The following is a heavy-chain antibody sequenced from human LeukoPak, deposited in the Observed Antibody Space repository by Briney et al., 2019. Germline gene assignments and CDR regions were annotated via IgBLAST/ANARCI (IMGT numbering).Heavy chain of an antibody. J-gene: IGHJ4*02. D-gene: IGHD1-26*01. CDR2: INHSGST. Sequence: SETLSLTCAVYGGSFSGYYWSWIRQPPGKGLEWIGEINHSGSTSYNPSLKSRVTISVDTSKNQFSLKLSSVTAADTAVYYCATSRMVGASTAYWGQGTLVTVSS. CDR3: ATSRMVGASTAY. V-gene: IGHV4-34*01. CDR1: GGSFSGYY.